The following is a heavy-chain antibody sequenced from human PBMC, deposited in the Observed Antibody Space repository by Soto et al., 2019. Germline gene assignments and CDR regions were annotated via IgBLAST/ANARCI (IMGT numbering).Heavy chain of an antibody. CDR1: GFTFSNYW. CDR2: INSDGSST. D-gene: IGHD6-13*01. Sequence: EVQLVESGGGLVQPGGSLRLSCAASGFTFSNYWMHWVRQAPGKGLVWVSRINSDGSSTSYADSVKGRFTISRDDAKNTLYLQMNSLRAEDTAVYYCASQYTSSWSEYFHHWGQGTLVTVSS. J-gene: IGHJ1*01. CDR3: ASQYTSSWSEYFHH. V-gene: IGHV3-74*01.